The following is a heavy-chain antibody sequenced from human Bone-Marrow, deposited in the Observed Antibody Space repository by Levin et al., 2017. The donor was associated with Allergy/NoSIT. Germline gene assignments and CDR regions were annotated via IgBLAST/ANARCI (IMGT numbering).Heavy chain of an antibody. CDR3: ARDRSFNDAFDL. V-gene: IGHV3-33*01. D-gene: IGHD3-16*02. CDR2: MWFDGNSK. Sequence: GGSLRLSCAASGFSFSNYVMNWVRQAPGKGLEWVAVMWFDGNSKYYGDSVKGRFTISRDNSKNMLYLQMNSLRAEDTAMYYCARDRSFNDAFDLWGQGTMVTVSS. J-gene: IGHJ3*01. CDR1: GFSFSNYV.